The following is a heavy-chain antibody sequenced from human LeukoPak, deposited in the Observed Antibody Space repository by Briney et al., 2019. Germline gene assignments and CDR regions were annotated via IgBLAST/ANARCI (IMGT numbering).Heavy chain of an antibody. CDR3: ARGGWFGELLFDY. CDR2: ISYDGSNK. CDR1: GFTFSSYG. J-gene: IGHJ4*02. V-gene: IGHV3-30*03. Sequence: PGGSLRLSCAASGFTFSSYGMHWVRQAPGKGLEWVAVISYDGSNKYYADSVKGRFTISRDNSKNTLYLQMNSLRAEDTAVYYCARGGWFGELLFDYWGQGTLVTVSS. D-gene: IGHD3-10*01.